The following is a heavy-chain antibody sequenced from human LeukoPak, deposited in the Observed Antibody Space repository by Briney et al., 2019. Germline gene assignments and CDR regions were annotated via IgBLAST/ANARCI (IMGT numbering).Heavy chain of an antibody. CDR3: TTAFPSYYCDSSGYPVYGLDY. CDR2: IKSKTDGGTT. V-gene: IGHV3-15*01. J-gene: IGHJ4*02. D-gene: IGHD3-22*01. CDR1: GFTFSNAW. Sequence: GGSLRLSCAASGFTFSNAWMSWVRQAPGKGLEWVGRIKSKTDGGTTDYAAPVKGRFTISRDDSKNTLYLQMNSLKTEDTAVYYCTTAFPSYYCDSSGYPVYGLDYWGQGTLVTVSS.